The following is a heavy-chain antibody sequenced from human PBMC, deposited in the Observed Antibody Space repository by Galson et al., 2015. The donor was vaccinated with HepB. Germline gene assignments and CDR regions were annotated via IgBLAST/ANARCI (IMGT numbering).Heavy chain of an antibody. Sequence: SLRLSCAASGFTFSSYAMSWVRQAPGKGLEWVSAISGSGGSTYYADSVKGRFTISRDNSKNTLYLQMNSLRAEDTAVYYCAKGSGYYYDSSGSHHHDYWGQGTLVTVSS. V-gene: IGHV3-23*01. CDR3: AKGSGYYYDSSGSHHHDY. D-gene: IGHD3-22*01. CDR1: GFTFSSYA. J-gene: IGHJ4*02. CDR2: ISGSGGST.